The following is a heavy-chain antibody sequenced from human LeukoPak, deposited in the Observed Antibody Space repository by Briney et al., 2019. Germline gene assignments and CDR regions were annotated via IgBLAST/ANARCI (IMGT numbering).Heavy chain of an antibody. D-gene: IGHD3-22*01. CDR3: ARDPITTVPYFDY. CDR2: IKGDGSSI. Sequence: GGSLRLSCAASAFTFSSCWMHWVRQAPGKGLEWVSRIKGDGSSINYADSVEGRFTISRDNAKNTVYLQMNSLRAEDTAVYYCARDPITTVPYFDYWGQGTLVTVSS. J-gene: IGHJ4*02. V-gene: IGHV3-74*01. CDR1: AFTFSSCW.